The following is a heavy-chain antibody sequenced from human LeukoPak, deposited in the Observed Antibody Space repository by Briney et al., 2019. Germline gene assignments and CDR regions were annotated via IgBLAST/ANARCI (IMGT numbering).Heavy chain of an antibody. Sequence: ASVKVSCKASGYTFTGYYMHWVRQAPGQGREWMGWINPNSGGTNYAQKFQGRATMTRDTSISTAYMELSRLRSDDTAVYYCARERGMVRGDRRYNWFDPWGQGTLVTVSS. J-gene: IGHJ5*02. CDR3: ARERGMVRGDRRYNWFDP. CDR1: GYTFTGYY. D-gene: IGHD3-10*01. V-gene: IGHV1-2*02. CDR2: INPNSGGT.